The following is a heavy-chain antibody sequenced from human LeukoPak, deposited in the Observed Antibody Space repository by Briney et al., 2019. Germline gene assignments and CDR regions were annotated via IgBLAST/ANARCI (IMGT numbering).Heavy chain of an antibody. Sequence: PGGSLRLSCAASGFTFSSYAMSWVRQAPGKGLEWVSLISGSGGSTYYADSVKGRFTISRDNAKNSLYLQMNSLRAEDTAVYYCAREAGGYFDWLSATYYYYYMDVWGKGTTVTVSS. V-gene: IGHV3-23*01. CDR3: AREAGGYFDWLSATYYYYYMDV. J-gene: IGHJ6*03. CDR2: ISGSGGST. CDR1: GFTFSSYA. D-gene: IGHD3-9*01.